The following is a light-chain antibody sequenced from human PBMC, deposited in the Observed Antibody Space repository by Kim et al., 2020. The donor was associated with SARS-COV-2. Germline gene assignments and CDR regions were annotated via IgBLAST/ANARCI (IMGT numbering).Light chain of an antibody. V-gene: IGKV4-1*01. J-gene: IGKJ2*01. CDR3: QQYYSTLPYT. CDR1: QSVLYSSNNKSY. CDR2: WAS. Sequence: ATINCKSSQSVLYSSNNKSYLAWYQQKPGQPPKLLIYWASTRESGVPDRFSGSGSGTDFTLTISSLQAEDVAVYYCQQYYSTLPYTFGQGTKLEI.